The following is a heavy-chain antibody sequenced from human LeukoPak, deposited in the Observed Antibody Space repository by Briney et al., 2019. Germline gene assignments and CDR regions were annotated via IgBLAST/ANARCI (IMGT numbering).Heavy chain of an antibody. J-gene: IGHJ3*02. Sequence: GGSLRLSCAASGFTFSNAWMSWVRQAPGKGLEWVGRIKSKTDGGTTDYAAPVKGRFTISRDDSKNTLYLQMNSLKTEDTAVYYCTTGLPGSSYDAFDIWGQGTMVTVSS. CDR2: IKSKTDGGTT. CDR3: TTGLPGSSYDAFDI. D-gene: IGHD6-13*01. CDR1: GFTFSNAW. V-gene: IGHV3-15*01.